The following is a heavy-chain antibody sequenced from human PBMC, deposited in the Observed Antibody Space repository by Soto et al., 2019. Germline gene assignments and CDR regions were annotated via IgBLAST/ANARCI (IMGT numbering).Heavy chain of an antibody. Sequence: SETLSLTCTVSGGSTSRYYWSWIRQPPGKGLEWIGYIYYSGSTNYNPSLKSRVTISVDTSKNQFSLKLSSVTAADTAVYYCARDHMPDYWGQGTLVTVS. CDR3: ARDHMPDY. V-gene: IGHV4-59*01. CDR1: GGSTSRYY. CDR2: IYYSGST. J-gene: IGHJ4*02. D-gene: IGHD2-2*01.